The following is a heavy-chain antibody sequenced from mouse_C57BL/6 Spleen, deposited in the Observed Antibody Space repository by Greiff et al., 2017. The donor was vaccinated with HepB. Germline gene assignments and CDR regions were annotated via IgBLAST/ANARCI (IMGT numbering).Heavy chain of an antibody. CDR2: ISGGGGNT. CDR1: GFTFSSYT. D-gene: IGHD4-1*01. J-gene: IGHJ2*01. Sequence: EVKLMESGGGLVKPGGSLKLSCAASGFTFSSYTMSWVRQTPEKRLEWVATISGGGGNTYYPDSVKGRFTISRDNAKNTLYLQMSSLRSEDTALYDCARWKLGRGDYFDYWGQGTTLTVSS. V-gene: IGHV5-9*01. CDR3: ARWKLGRGDYFDY.